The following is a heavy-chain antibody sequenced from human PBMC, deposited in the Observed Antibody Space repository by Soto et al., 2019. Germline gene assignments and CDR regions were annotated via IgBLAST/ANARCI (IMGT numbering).Heavy chain of an antibody. Sequence: GGSLRLSCAASGFTFSSYAMSWVRQAPGKGLEWVSAISGSGGSTYYADSVKGRFTISRDNSKNTLYLQMNSLRAEDTPVYYCRGGYCSSTSCFSWFDPWGQGTLVTVS. V-gene: IGHV3-23*01. CDR2: ISGSGGST. J-gene: IGHJ5*02. CDR1: GFTFSSYA. D-gene: IGHD2-2*01. CDR3: RGGYCSSTSCFSWFDP.